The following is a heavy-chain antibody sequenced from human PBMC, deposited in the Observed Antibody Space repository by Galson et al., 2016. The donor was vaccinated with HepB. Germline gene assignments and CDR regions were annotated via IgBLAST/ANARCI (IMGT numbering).Heavy chain of an antibody. V-gene: IGHV5-51*01. CDR2: IYPGDSDT. Sequence: QSGAEVKKPGESLVISCKGSGYNFATFWIGWVRQMPGKGLEWMGLIYPGDSDTRYSPSFQGQVTISADKSLNTAYLQWTSLKASDTATYYCARQGPVTTSSQPSDYWGQGTPVIVSP. CDR1: GYNFATFW. D-gene: IGHD4-17*01. CDR3: ARQGPVTTSSQPSDY. J-gene: IGHJ4*02.